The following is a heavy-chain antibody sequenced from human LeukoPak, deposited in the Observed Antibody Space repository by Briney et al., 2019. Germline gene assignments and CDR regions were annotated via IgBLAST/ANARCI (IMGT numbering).Heavy chain of an antibody. CDR2: IYYTGRT. CDR3: ARDGFGIT. D-gene: IGHD3-10*01. CDR1: GASISSGDYY. Sequence: SETLSLTCTVSGASISSGDYYWSWLRQPPGKALEWIAYIYYTGRTYYNPSLKSRITISGDTSKNQFSLKLSSVTAADTAVYYCARDGFGITWGQGTMVTVSS. J-gene: IGHJ3*01. V-gene: IGHV4-30-4*01.